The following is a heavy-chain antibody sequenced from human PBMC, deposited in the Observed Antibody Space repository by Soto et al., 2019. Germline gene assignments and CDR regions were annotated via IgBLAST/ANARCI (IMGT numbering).Heavy chain of an antibody. CDR2: FDPEDGET. D-gene: IGHD2-15*01. Sequence: ASVKVSCKVSGYTLTELSMHWVRQAPGKGLEWMGGFDPEDGETIYAQKFQGRVTMTEDTSTDTAYMELSSLRSEDTSVYYCATDPTVVTVAPAGLDPWGQGTLVTVSS. J-gene: IGHJ5*02. CDR3: ATDPTVVTVAPAGLDP. V-gene: IGHV1-24*01. CDR1: GYTLTELS.